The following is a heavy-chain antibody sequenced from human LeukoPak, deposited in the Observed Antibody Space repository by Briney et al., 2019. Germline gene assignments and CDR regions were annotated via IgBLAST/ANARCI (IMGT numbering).Heavy chain of an antibody. D-gene: IGHD5-18*01. CDR3: ARKGDTVMWYFDY. J-gene: IGHJ4*02. CDR1: GYSISSGYY. V-gene: IGHV4-38-2*02. CDR2: IYHSGDT. Sequence: SETLSLICTVSGYSISSGYYWGWIRQPPGKGLEWIGNIYHSGDTYYNPSLKSRVTISVDTSRNQFSLKLSSVTAADTAVYYCARKGDTVMWYFDYWGQGTLVTVSS.